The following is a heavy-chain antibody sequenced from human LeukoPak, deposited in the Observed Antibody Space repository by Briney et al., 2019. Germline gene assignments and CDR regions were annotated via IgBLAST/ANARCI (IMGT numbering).Heavy chain of an antibody. CDR1: GYTFTGYY. V-gene: IGHV1-2*02. CDR2: INPNSGGT. CDR3: ARVWFGEPIDY. J-gene: IGHJ4*02. Sequence: GASVKVSCKASGYTFTGYYMHWVRQAPGQGLEWMGWINPNSGGTYYAQKFQGRVTMTRNTSISTAYMELSSLRSEDTAVYYCARVWFGEPIDYWGQGTLVTVSS. D-gene: IGHD3-10*01.